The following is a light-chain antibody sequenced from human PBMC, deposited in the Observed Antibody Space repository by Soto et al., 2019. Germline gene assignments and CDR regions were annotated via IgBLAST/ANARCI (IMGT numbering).Light chain of an antibody. CDR3: QAWDSRTAFDV. V-gene: IGLV3-1*01. CDR1: KLGDKF. Sequence: SYELTQPPSVSVSPGQTASITCSGDKLGDKFAYWYQQKPGQSPELVIYEDKKRPSGIPERFSGSNSGNTATLTISGTQAMDEADYHCQAWDSRTAFDVFGTGTKLTVL. CDR2: EDK. J-gene: IGLJ1*01.